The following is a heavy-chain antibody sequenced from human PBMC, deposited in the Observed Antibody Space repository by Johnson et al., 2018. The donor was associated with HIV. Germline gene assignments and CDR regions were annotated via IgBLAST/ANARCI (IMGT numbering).Heavy chain of an antibody. D-gene: IGHD1-1*01. CDR1: FDDYV. CDR3: ATVWRNEGRHSFDT. J-gene: IGHJ3*02. Sequence: VQLVESGGGLVEPGRSLRLSCAFDDYVMHWVRQAPGMGPECVSGFTWASADIDYGDSVKGRFIISRDNARKNSRNLQMNNLRAEDTAVYFCATVWRNEGRHSFDTWGQGTMVTVSS. CDR2: FTWASADI. V-gene: IGHV3-9*01.